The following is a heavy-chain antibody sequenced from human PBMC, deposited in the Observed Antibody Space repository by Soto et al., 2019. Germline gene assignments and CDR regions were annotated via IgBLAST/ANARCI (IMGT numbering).Heavy chain of an antibody. J-gene: IGHJ4*02. CDR1: GFRFTDAW. V-gene: IGHV3-15*01. CDR3: TTLPLDY. CDR2: IKTAADGGTA. Sequence: EVQLVESGGGLARPGGSLTLSCEASGFRFTDAWMSWVRQAPGKGLEWVGRIKTAADGGTADFVAPVKGRFSMSRDDSKNTLFLHMNSLQSEDTAVYYCTTLPLDYWGQGALVTVSS.